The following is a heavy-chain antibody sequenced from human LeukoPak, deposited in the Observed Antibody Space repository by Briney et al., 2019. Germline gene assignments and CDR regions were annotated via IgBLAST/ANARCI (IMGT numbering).Heavy chain of an antibody. CDR1: GGSFSGYY. CDR2: INRSGST. J-gene: IGHJ6*03. V-gene: IGHV4-34*01. Sequence: SETLSLTCAVYGGSFSGYYWSWIRQPPGKGLEWIGEINRSGSTNYNPSLKSRVTISVDTSKNQFSLKLSSVTAADTAVYYCARVRNCSSTSCSHYYYYYMDVWGKGTTVTVSS. D-gene: IGHD2-2*01. CDR3: ARVRNCSSTSCSHYYYYYMDV.